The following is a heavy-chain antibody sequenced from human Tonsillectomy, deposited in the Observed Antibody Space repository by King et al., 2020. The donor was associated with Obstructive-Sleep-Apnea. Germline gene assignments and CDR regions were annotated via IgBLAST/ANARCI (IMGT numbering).Heavy chain of an antibody. V-gene: IGHV3-21*01. Sequence: VQLVESGGGLVKPGGSLRLSCAASGFTFSSYSMNWVRQAPGKGLEWVSSISSSSSYIYYADSGKGRFTISRDNAKNSLYLQMNSLRAEDTAVYYCARKVATIPYYFDYWGQGTLVTVSS. J-gene: IGHJ4*02. D-gene: IGHD5-12*01. CDR3: ARKVATIPYYFDY. CDR1: GFTFSSYS. CDR2: ISSSSSYI.